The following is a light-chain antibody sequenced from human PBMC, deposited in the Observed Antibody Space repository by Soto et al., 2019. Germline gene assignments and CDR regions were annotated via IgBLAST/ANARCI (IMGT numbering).Light chain of an antibody. Sequence: DIVMTQSPLSLPVTPGEPASISCRSSRSLLHRDGYKPLSWYVQKSGQPPQLLISFVSIRASGVPDRFSGSGSDTDFTLKISRVEAEDVGVYYCMQALQAPLTFGGGTKVEIK. CDR3: MQALQAPLT. V-gene: IGKV2-28*01. J-gene: IGKJ4*01. CDR1: RSLLHRDGYKP. CDR2: FVS.